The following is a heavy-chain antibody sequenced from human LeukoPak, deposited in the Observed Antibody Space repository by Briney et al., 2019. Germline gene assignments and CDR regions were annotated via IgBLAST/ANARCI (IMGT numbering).Heavy chain of an antibody. CDR3: ARDIGYSSGWVRGDY. CDR2: IYRGGST. V-gene: IGHV3-53*01. Sequence: PGGSLRLSCVVSGFIVTSNYMSWVRQAPGKGLEWVSVIYRGGSTYYADSVKGRFTISRDNSNNTLYLQMNSLRVEDTAVYYCARDIGYSSGWVRGDYWGQGTLATVSS. J-gene: IGHJ4*02. CDR1: GFIVTSNY. D-gene: IGHD6-19*01.